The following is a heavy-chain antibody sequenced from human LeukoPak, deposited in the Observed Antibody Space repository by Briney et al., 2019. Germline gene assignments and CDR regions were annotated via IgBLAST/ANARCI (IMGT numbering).Heavy chain of an antibody. J-gene: IGHJ4*02. V-gene: IGHV3-23*01. CDR3: ANEIRPNDY. CDR1: EFDFSSHA. CDR2: ISISGSKT. Sequence: PGESLRLSCAASEFDFSSHAMTWVRQAPGKGLEWVSAISISGSKTYYADSVKGRFTISRDNSKNTLYLQMNSLRAEDTAVYYCANEIRPNDYWGQGTQVTVSS. D-gene: IGHD4-17*01.